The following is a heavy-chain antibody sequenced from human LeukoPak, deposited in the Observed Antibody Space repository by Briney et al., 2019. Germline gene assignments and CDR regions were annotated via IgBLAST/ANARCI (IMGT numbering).Heavy chain of an antibody. CDR3: ARDPLSYSYYGLDV. CDR1: GIVFSDYA. Sequence: GGSLRLSCVVSGIVFSDYAMTWVRKPPGKGLEWVSTINAGGGGTFYADAVKGRFTISRDNANNVLYLQLYSLRDDDTAVYYCARDPLSYSYYGLDVWGQGTTVTVSS. J-gene: IGHJ6*02. V-gene: IGHV3-23*01. CDR2: INAGGGGT. D-gene: IGHD2-21*01.